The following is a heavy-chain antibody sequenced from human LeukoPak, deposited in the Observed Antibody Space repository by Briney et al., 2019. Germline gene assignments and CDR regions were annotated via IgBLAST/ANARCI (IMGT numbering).Heavy chain of an antibody. Sequence: PGGSLRLSCAASGFTFSNYGMHWVRQAPGKGREWVAFIRYDGSNKDYADSVKGRFTISRDNSKNTLYLQMNSLRAEDTAVYYCAKDGYNYSDYWGQGTLVTVSS. CDR2: IRYDGSNK. D-gene: IGHD5-24*01. J-gene: IGHJ4*02. CDR3: AKDGYNYSDY. V-gene: IGHV3-30*02. CDR1: GFTFSNYG.